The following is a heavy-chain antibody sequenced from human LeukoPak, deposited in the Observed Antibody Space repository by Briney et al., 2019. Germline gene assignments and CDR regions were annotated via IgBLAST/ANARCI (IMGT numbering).Heavy chain of an antibody. V-gene: IGHV1-3*01. D-gene: IGHD6-13*01. Sequence: EASVKVSCKASGYTFTSYAMHWVRQAPGQRLEWMGWINAGNGNTKYSQKFQGRVTITRDTSASTAYMELSSLRSEDTAVYYCARGLAAAGTPFDYWGQGTLVTVSS. CDR2: INAGNGNT. CDR1: GYTFTSYA. CDR3: ARGLAAAGTPFDY. J-gene: IGHJ4*02.